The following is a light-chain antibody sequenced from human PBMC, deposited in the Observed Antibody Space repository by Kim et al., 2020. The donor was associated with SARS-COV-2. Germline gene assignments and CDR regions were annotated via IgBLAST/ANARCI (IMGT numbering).Light chain of an antibody. CDR1: SSNIGSNT. J-gene: IGLJ2*01. CDR2: TKN. V-gene: IGLV1-44*01. CDR3: AAWDDSLNGVV. Sequence: ELTQPPSASGTPGQRVTISCSGSSSNIGSNTVNWYQQLPGTAPKLLIHTKNQRPSGVPGRFSASKSGTSASLAISGLQSEDEADYYCAAWDDSLNGVVFGGGTKLTVL.